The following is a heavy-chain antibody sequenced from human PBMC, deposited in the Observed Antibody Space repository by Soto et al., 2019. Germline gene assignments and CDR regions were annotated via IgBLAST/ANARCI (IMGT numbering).Heavy chain of an antibody. CDR3: AGCSGGSCYNYYYGMDV. CDR1: GYSFTSYW. Sequence: GESLKISCKGSGYSFTSYWIGWVRQMPGKGLEWMGIIYPGDSDTRYSPSFQGQVTISADKSISTAYLQWSSLKASDTAMYYCAGCSGGSCYNYYYGMDVWGQGTTVTVS. D-gene: IGHD2-15*01. J-gene: IGHJ6*02. V-gene: IGHV5-51*01. CDR2: IYPGDSDT.